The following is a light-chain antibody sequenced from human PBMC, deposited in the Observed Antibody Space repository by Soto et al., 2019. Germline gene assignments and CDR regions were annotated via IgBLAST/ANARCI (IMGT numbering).Light chain of an antibody. Sequence: QSALTQPPSASGSPGQSVTISCTGASTDANDYNYVSWYQQYPGKAPKLIIYEVIRRPSGVPDRFSGSKTGNTASLTVSGLQAEDEANYYCSSYVGDNNVVFGGGTKLTV. J-gene: IGLJ2*01. CDR2: EVI. CDR1: STDANDYNY. V-gene: IGLV2-8*01. CDR3: SSYVGDNNVV.